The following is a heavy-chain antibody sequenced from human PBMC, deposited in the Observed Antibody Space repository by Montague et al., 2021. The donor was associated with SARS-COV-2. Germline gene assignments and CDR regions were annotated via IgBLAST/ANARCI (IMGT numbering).Heavy chain of an antibody. CDR3: VRLNRHGHAEF. Sequence: SETLSLTCSVSGGSISSSNRSWIRQSPGQGLEWVWNIINSGNTRYNPSLAVRLTISVARNKNQFSLSLTSVTAADTAIYSCVRLNRHGHAEFWGRGILVAVSS. V-gene: IGHV4-59*01. J-gene: IGHJ4*02. CDR1: GGSISSSN. CDR2: IINSGNT. D-gene: IGHD2/OR15-2a*01.